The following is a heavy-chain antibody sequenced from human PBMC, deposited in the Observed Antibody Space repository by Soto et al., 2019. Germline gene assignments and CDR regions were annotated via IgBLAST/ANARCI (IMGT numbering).Heavy chain of an antibody. J-gene: IGHJ6*02. Sequence: PGGSLRLSCAASGFTFSSYAMSWVRQAPGKGLEWVSAISGSGGSTYYADSVKGRFTISRDNSKNTLYLQMNSLRAEDTAVYYCAKADNSLMERLPNIHYYYYGMDVWGQGTTVTVSS. D-gene: IGHD3-3*01. CDR3: AKADNSLMERLPNIHYYYYGMDV. CDR1: GFTFSSYA. V-gene: IGHV3-23*01. CDR2: ISGSGGST.